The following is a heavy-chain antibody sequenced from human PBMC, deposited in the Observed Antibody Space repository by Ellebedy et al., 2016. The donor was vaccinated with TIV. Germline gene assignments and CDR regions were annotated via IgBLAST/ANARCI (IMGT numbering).Heavy chain of an antibody. V-gene: IGHV3-11*06. CDR2: ISSTTGYT. CDR3: ARVSRYSGYD. J-gene: IGHJ4*02. D-gene: IGHD5-12*01. CDR1: GFTFSDYF. Sequence: PGGSLRLSCEASGFTFSDYFMFWIRQAPGKGLEWVSYISSTTGYTKNADSVKGRFTISRDNAKNSLYLQMNSLGAEDTAVYYCARVSRYSGYDWGQGTLVTVSS.